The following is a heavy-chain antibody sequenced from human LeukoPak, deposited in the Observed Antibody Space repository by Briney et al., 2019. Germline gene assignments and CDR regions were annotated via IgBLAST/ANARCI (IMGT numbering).Heavy chain of an antibody. Sequence: GGSLRLSCAASGFTFSSYAMSWVRQAPGKGLEWVSAISGSGGSTYYADSVKGRFTISRDNAKNSLYLQMNSLRAEDTAVYYCAASYCGGDCYPWGQGTLVTVS. V-gene: IGHV3-23*01. J-gene: IGHJ5*02. D-gene: IGHD2-21*02. CDR1: GFTFSSYA. CDR2: ISGSGGST. CDR3: AASYCGGDCYP.